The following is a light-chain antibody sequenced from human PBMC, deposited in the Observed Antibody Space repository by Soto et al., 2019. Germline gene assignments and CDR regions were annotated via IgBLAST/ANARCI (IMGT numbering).Light chain of an antibody. CDR2: EVS. CDR3: SSYAGSNFWV. J-gene: IGLJ3*02. V-gene: IGLV2-8*01. CDR1: GSDVGGYNY. Sequence: QSVLTQPPSASGSPGESVTISCTGTGSDVGGYNYVSWYQQHPGNAPKLIIYEVSQRPSGVPDRFSGSKSGNTASLTVSGLQAEDEADYYCSSYAGSNFWVFGGGTKVTVL.